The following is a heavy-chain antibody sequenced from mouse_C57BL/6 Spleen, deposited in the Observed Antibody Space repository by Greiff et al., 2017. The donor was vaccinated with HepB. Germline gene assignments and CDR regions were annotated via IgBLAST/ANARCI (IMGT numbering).Heavy chain of an antibody. D-gene: IGHD1-1*01. CDR3: AAHYYGSSSFDY. CDR1: GYTFTSYW. J-gene: IGHJ2*01. Sequence: QVQLQQPGAELVRPGPSVKLSCKASGYTFTSYWMHWVKQRPGQGLEWIGVIDPSDSYTNYNQKFKGKATLTVDTSSSTAYMQLSSLTSEDSAVYYCAAHYYGSSSFDYWGQGTTLTVSS. CDR2: IDPSDSYT. V-gene: IGHV1-59*01.